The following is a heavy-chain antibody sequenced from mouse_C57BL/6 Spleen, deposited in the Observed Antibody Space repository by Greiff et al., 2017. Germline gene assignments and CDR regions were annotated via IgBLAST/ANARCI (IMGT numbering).Heavy chain of an antibody. J-gene: IGHJ3*01. CDR3: SRSDISTGYGFAY. CDR2: IYPGDGDT. D-gene: IGHD1-1*01. CDR1: GYAFSSYW. Sequence: VQLQQSGAELVKPGASVKISCKASGYAFSSYWLNWVKQRPGKGLEWIGQIYPGDGDTNYHVKFTGKATLAAAQSSSTAYMQLSSLTSEDSAVYCFSRSDISTGYGFAYWGPRTLVTVSA. V-gene: IGHV1-80*01.